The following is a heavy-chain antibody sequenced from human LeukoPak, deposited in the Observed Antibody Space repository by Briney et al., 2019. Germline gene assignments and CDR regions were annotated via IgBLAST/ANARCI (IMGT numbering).Heavy chain of an antibody. J-gene: IGHJ4*02. CDR2: ISAYNGNT. D-gene: IGHD3-22*01. CDR3: ARVQGYYYDSSGYRAFDY. CDR1: GYTFTGYY. Sequence: ASVKVSCKASGYTFTGYYMHWVRQAPGQGLEWMGWISAYNGNTNYAQKLQGRVTMTTDTSTSTAYMELRSLRSDDTAVYYCARVQGYYYDSSGYRAFDYWGQGTLVTVSS. V-gene: IGHV1-18*04.